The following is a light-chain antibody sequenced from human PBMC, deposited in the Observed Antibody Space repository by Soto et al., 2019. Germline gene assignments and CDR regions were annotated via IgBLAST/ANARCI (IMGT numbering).Light chain of an antibody. Sequence: EIVWPQSPGTLSLSPGESATLSCRASQSVSSSYVAWYKQKHGQDPRLRSEGASSRATGIPDRCSGSGSGTDVTLTISRLEPEDFAVYDCQQYGSSPWTFGQGTKVDIK. J-gene: IGKJ1*01. CDR1: QSVSSSY. V-gene: IGKV3-20*01. CDR2: GAS. CDR3: QQYGSSPWT.